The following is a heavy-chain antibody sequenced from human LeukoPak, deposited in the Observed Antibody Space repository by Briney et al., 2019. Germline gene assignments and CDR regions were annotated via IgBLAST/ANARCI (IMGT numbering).Heavy chain of an antibody. CDR3: ARASITYYYDSSALE. J-gene: IGHJ4*02. CDR1: GGSISSYY. CDR2: IYTSGST. D-gene: IGHD3-22*01. Sequence: SETLSLTCTVSGGSISSYYWGWIRQPPGKGLEWIGYIYTSGSTNYNPSLKSRVTISVDTSKNQFSLKLSSVTAADTAVYYCARASITYYYDSSALEWGQGTLVTVSS. V-gene: IGHV4-4*08.